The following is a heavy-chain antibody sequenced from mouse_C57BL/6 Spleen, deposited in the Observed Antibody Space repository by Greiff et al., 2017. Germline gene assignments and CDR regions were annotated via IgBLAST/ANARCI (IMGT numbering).Heavy chain of an antibody. CDR2: ISSGSSTI. CDR1: GFTFSDYG. CDR3: ARDYGDYFDY. V-gene: IGHV5-17*01. D-gene: IGHD1-1*01. J-gene: IGHJ2*01. Sequence: DVKLVESGGGLVKPGGSLKLSCAASGFTFSDYGMHWVRQAPEKGLEWVAYISSGSSTIYYAATVKGRFTISRDNAKNTLFLQMTSLRSEDTAMYYCARDYGDYFDYWGQGTTLTVSS.